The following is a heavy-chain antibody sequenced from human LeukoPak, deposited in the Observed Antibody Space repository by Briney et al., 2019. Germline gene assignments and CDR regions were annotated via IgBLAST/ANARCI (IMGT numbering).Heavy chain of an antibody. Sequence: SETLSLTCTVSGGSISSYYWSWIRQPPGKGLEWIGFISHTGQSDYSPSLKSRVFISRDASKNEFSLKLTSVTAADTAVYFCARDVVVTPSPDAFDIWGPGEMVIVSS. J-gene: IGHJ3*02. CDR2: ISHTGQS. CDR3: ARDVVVTPSPDAFDI. V-gene: IGHV4-59*12. D-gene: IGHD2-21*01. CDR1: GGSISSYY.